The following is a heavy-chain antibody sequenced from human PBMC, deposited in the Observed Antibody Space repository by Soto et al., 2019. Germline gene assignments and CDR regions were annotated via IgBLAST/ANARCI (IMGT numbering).Heavy chain of an antibody. CDR1: GYSFTKYG. V-gene: IGHV1-3*01. Sequence: QVQLVQSGTEVKKPGASVKVSCKTSGYSFTKYGLHWVRKAPGQRLEWMGWINSGNGDTKYSQKFQGRVTITRDTCATTAYMELSSLRSEDSAVFYCARTDCSSTSCYNYYYYGMDVWGQGTTVTVSS. J-gene: IGHJ6*02. D-gene: IGHD2-2*01. CDR2: INSGNGDT. CDR3: ARTDCSSTSCYNYYYYGMDV.